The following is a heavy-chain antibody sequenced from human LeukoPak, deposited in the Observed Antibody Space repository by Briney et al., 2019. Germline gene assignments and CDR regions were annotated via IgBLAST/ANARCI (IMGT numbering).Heavy chain of an antibody. V-gene: IGHV3-7*01. CDR2: IKQDGSEK. CDR1: GFSVSGYW. D-gene: IGHD6-13*01. Sequence: GGSLRLSCAVSGFSVSGYWMTWVRQAPGKGLEWVANIKQDGSEKNYVDSVKGRFTISRDNAENSLFLQMNSLRVEDTAVYYCAREWQGGIAAAGTRIEGGYWGQGTLVAVSS. CDR3: AREWQGGIAAAGTRIEGGY. J-gene: IGHJ4*02.